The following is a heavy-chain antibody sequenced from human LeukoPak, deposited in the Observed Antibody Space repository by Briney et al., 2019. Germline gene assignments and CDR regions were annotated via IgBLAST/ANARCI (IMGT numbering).Heavy chain of an antibody. D-gene: IGHD6-19*01. CDR3: ARGHYSSGWSSFDY. J-gene: IGHJ4*02. CDR1: GFTVSSNY. Sequence: GGSLRLSCAASGFTVSSNYWTWVRQAPGKGLEWVSVTYIGRTTYYADSVNGRFTVSRDDSKNTLYLQMNSLRAEDTAVYYCARGHYSSGWSSFDYWGQGTLVTVSS. CDR2: TYIGRTT. V-gene: IGHV3-66*01.